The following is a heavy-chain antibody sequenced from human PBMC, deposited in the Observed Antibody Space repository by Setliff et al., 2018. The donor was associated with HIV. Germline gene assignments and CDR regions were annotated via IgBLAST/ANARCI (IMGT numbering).Heavy chain of an antibody. CDR3: AKQRYYDGNDGFDV. CDR2: ISGSGYP. D-gene: IGHD3-3*01. CDR1: GFTFRNYK. V-gene: IGHV3-23*01. Sequence: GGSLRLSCAASGFTFRNYKFNWVRLAPGKGLEWVSSISGSGYPYYADSVKGRFTISRDNSKNTLFLQMDSLRAEDTALYYCAKQRYYDGNDGFDVWGQGTMVTVSS. J-gene: IGHJ3*01.